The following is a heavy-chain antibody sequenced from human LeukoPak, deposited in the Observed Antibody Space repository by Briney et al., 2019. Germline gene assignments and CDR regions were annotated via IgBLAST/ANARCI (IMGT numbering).Heavy chain of an antibody. J-gene: IGHJ3*02. Sequence: ASVKVSCKASGYTSTSPDINWVRQATGRGLEWLGWMNPRDNTGYAQQFQGRVALTRDKSINTAYMERSSLRSEDTAVYYCARYCGCDCYSGPGALVIWGQGTKFTVS. CDR3: ARYCGCDCYSGPGALVI. V-gene: IGHV1-8*01. CDR2: MNPRDNT. D-gene: IGHD2-21*02. CDR1: GYTSTSPD.